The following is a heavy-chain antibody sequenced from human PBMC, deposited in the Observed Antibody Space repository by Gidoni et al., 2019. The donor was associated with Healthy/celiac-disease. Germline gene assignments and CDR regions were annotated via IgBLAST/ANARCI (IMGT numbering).Heavy chain of an antibody. CDR1: GFSLSNARMG. V-gene: IGHV2-26*01. J-gene: IGHJ4*02. Sequence: QVTLKESGPVLVKPTETLTLTCTVSGFSLSNARMGVSWLRQPPGKALEWLAHIFSNDEKSYSTSLKSRLTISKDTSKSQVVLTMTNMDPVDTATYYCARSLGGSGSYPFDYWGQGTLVTVSS. D-gene: IGHD3-10*01. CDR2: IFSNDEK. CDR3: ARSLGGSGSYPFDY.